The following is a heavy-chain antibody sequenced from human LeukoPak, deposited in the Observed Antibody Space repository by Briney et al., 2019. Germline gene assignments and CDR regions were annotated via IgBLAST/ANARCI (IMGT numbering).Heavy chain of an antibody. D-gene: IGHD3-3*01. CDR2: MNPNSGNT. CDR1: GYTFTSYD. J-gene: IGHJ4*02. Sequence: ASVKVSCKAPGYTFTSYDINWVRQATGQGLEWMGWMNPNSGNTGYAQKFQGRVTITRNTSISTAYMELSSLRSEDTAVYYCARAKLSITIFGVVINYFDYWGQGTLVTVSS. V-gene: IGHV1-8*03. CDR3: ARAKLSITIFGVVINYFDY.